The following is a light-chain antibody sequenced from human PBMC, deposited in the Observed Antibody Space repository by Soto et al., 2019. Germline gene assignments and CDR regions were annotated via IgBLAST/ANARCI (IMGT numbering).Light chain of an antibody. CDR3: QQYSTYSWT. CDR2: DAS. Sequence: EIVMTQSPGTLSVSPGERATLSCRASQSVSINLAWYQQKPGQAPRLLIYDASTRATGIPARFSGSGSGTEFTLTISSLQSKDFATYFCQQYSTYSWTFGQGTKVEIK. V-gene: IGKV3D-15*01. CDR1: QSVSIN. J-gene: IGKJ1*01.